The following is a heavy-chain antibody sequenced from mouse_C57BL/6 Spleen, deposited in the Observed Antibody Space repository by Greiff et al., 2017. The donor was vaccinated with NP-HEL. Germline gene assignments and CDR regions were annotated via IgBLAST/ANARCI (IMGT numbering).Heavy chain of an antibody. CDR1: GFNIKDDY. J-gene: IGHJ3*01. CDR3: TTGDCYPY. V-gene: IGHV14-4*01. D-gene: IGHD2-3*01. CDR2: IDPENGDT. Sequence: VQLQQSGAELVRPGASVKLSCTASGFNIKDDYMHWVKQRPEKGLEWIGWIDPENGDTEYASKFQGKATITADTSSNTAYLQLSSLTSEDTAIYYCTTGDCYPYWGQGTLVTVSA.